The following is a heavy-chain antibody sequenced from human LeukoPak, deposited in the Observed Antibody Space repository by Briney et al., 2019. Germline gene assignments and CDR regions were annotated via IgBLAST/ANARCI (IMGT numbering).Heavy chain of an antibody. CDR3: ARGEGYSGHAD. CDR1: GLGFGSFW. J-gene: IGHJ4*02. CDR2: INQDGREK. Sequence: GGSLRLSCAASGLGFGSFWMSWVRQAPGRGLEWVANINQDGREKDYVDSVKGRFTISRDNAKNSLYLQMNSLRAEDTAVYYCARGEGYSGHADWGRGTLVTVSS. D-gene: IGHD5-12*01. V-gene: IGHV3-7*04.